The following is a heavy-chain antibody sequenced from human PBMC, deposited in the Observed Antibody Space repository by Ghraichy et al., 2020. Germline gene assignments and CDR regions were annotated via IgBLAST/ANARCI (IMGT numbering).Heavy chain of an antibody. CDR3: AKDLGPDHYFDF. V-gene: IGHV3-30*18. CDR2: ISYDRRQT. CDR1: GFTFSSYG. J-gene: IGHJ4*02. Sequence: GESLNISCAASGFTFSSYGMHWVRQAPGKGLEWVAVISYDRRQTYYAGSVKGRFTISRDNSKNTLYLQMNSLRAEDTALYYCAKDLGPDHYFDFWGQGTLVTVSS.